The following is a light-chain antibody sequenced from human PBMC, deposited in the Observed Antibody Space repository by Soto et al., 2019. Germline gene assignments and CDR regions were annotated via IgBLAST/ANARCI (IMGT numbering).Light chain of an antibody. CDR1: QSISNF. Sequence: DIQMTRSPSSLSASLGDRVTITCRASQSISNFLNWFQHKPGKAPKVLISAASTLQSGVPSRFSGSVSGTDFTLTISSLQPEDSASYYCQQYYNSVLTCGGGT. CDR2: AAS. V-gene: IGKV1-39*01. J-gene: IGKJ4*01. CDR3: QQYYNSVLT.